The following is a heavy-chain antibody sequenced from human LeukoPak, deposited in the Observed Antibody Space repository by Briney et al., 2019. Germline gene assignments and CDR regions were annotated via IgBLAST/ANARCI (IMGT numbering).Heavy chain of an antibody. Sequence: GGSLRLSCAASGFTFSSYSMNWVRQAPGKGLEWVSVISGSGGSTYYADSVKGRFTISRDNSKNTPYLQMNSLRAEDTAVYYCAKDRVTAAGYYFDYWGQGTLVTVSS. CDR1: GFTFSSYS. CDR3: AKDRVTAAGYYFDY. D-gene: IGHD6-13*01. V-gene: IGHV3-23*01. CDR2: ISGSGGST. J-gene: IGHJ4*02.